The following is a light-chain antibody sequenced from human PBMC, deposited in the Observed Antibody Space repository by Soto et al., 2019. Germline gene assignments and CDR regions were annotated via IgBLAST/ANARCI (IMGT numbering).Light chain of an antibody. CDR1: QYISNS. V-gene: IGKV1-39*01. CDR2: AAS. Sequence: DIQMTQSPSSLSASFGDRVTITCRATQYISNSLNWYQQKPVNAPRLLIYAASSLHSGIPSRFSGSGSGTPFTLTIRSLPPEDVATYYWPQSYSTPLTFGGGTKVELQ. J-gene: IGKJ4*01. CDR3: PQSYSTPLT.